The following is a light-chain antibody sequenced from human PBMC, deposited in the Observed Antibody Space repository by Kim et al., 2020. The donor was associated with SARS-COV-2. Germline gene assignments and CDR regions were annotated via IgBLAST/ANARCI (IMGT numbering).Light chain of an antibody. V-gene: IGKV1-12*01. CDR2: AAS. CDR3: QQANSFPLT. CDR1: QDISSW. Sequence: ASVGDRVTITCRASQDISSWLAWYQQKPGKAPKLLIYAASSLQRGVPSRFSGSGSGTEFTLTISRLQPEDFAIYYCQQANSFPLTFGGGTKVDIK. J-gene: IGKJ4*01.